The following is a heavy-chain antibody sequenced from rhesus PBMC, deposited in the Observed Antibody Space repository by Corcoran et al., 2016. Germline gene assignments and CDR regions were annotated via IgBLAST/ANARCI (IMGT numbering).Heavy chain of an antibody. Sequence: QVQLQESGPGLVKPSETLSLTCTVSGGSISGYYYWSRIRQPPGTGLEWIGGIYGNSASTSYNPSLKSRVTISKDTSKNQLSLKLSSVTAADTAVYYCARRGTYFDYWGQGVLVTVSS. CDR1: GGSISGYYY. CDR2: IYGNSAST. V-gene: IGHV4-143*01. CDR3: ARRGTYFDY. J-gene: IGHJ4*01.